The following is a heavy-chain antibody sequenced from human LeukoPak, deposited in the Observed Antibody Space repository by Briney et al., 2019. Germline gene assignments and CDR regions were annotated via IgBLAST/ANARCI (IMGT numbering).Heavy chain of an antibody. Sequence: SETLSLTCAVYGGSFSGYYWSWLRQPPGKGLEWIGEINHSGSTNYNPSLKSRVTISVDTSKNQFSLKLSSVTAADTAVYYCARGWRIVVVPAAIRFDPWGQGTLVTVSS. J-gene: IGHJ5*02. V-gene: IGHV4-34*01. CDR3: ARGWRIVVVPAAIRFDP. CDR2: INHSGST. CDR1: GGSFSGYY. D-gene: IGHD2-2*01.